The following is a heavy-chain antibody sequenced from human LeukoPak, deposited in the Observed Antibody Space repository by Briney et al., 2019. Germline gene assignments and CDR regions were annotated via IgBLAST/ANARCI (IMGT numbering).Heavy chain of an antibody. V-gene: IGHV1-2*02. CDR1: GNTLTGYY. CDR3: ARDKDRMILGPDSGGYSIDY. CDR2: INPNSGGT. Sequence: RASVKVSCKASGNTLTGYYMHWVRQAPGQGLEWMGWINPNSGGTNYAQKFQGRVTMTRDTSISTAYMELSRLRSDDTAVYYCARDKDRMILGPDSGGYSIDYWGQGTLVTVSS. D-gene: IGHD3-22*01. J-gene: IGHJ4*02.